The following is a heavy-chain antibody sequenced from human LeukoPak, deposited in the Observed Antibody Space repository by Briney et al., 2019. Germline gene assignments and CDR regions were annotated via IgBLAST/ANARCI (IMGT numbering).Heavy chain of an antibody. V-gene: IGHV3-23*01. Sequence: GGSLRLSCAASGFTFSSYAVHWVRQAPGKGLEWVSGIRGSGGSTYYADSVKGRFTISRDNSKNTLYLQMNSLRAEDTAVYYCAKAGGDLWSGYSSTWGQGTLVTVSS. CDR3: AKAGGDLWSGYSST. D-gene: IGHD3-3*01. J-gene: IGHJ4*02. CDR1: GFTFSSYA. CDR2: IRGSGGST.